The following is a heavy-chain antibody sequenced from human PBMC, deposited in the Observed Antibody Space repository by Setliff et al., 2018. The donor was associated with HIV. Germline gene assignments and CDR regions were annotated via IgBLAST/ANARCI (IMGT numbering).Heavy chain of an antibody. Sequence: SETLSLTCTVSGASISRHFWAWIRQPPGKGLEWIGTIYDSGSAKHNPSLESRVRISVDTSKNHLSLKLNSVTVADTAVYYCARRGIAADWGQGTLVTVSS. V-gene: IGHV4-59*11. CDR2: IYDSGSA. J-gene: IGHJ4*02. D-gene: IGHD6-25*01. CDR1: GASISRHF. CDR3: ARRGIAAD.